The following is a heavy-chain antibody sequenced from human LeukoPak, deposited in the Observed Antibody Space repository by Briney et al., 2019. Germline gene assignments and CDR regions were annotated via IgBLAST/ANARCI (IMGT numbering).Heavy chain of an antibody. CDR3: ARGTGDPAYYFDY. CDR1: GGSFSGYY. D-gene: IGHD7-27*01. CDR2: INHSGST. V-gene: IGHV4-34*01. J-gene: IGHJ4*02. Sequence: SETLSLTCAVYGGSFSGYYWSWIRQPPGKELEWIGEINHSGSTNYNPSLKSRVTISVDTSKNQFSLKLSSVTAADTAVYYCARGTGDPAYYFDYWGQGTLVTVSS.